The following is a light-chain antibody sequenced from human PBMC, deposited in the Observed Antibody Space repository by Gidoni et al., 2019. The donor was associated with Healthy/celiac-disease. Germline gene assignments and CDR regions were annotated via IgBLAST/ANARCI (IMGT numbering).Light chain of an antibody. CDR1: SLRSYY. CDR2: AKN. Sequence: SSELTQDTAVSVALGQTVRITCQGDSLRSYYASWYQQKPGQAPVLVIYAKNNRPSGIPDRFSGSSSGNTASLTITGAQAEDEADYYCNSRDSSGNHLVFGGGTKLTVL. V-gene: IGLV3-19*01. J-gene: IGLJ2*01. CDR3: NSRDSSGNHLV.